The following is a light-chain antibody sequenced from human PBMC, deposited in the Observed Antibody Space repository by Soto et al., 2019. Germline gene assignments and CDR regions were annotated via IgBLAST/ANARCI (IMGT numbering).Light chain of an antibody. CDR1: RSISDW. CDR2: DAS. Sequence: IQMNQSLSGLSPYDGDRVTITCRASRSISDWLAWYQQKPGKAPELLIFDASNLKSGVSSRFSGSGSGTEFTLTISSLQPDDFATYYCQQYNSYSFGQGT. J-gene: IGKJ1*01. V-gene: IGKV1-5*01. CDR3: QQYNSYS.